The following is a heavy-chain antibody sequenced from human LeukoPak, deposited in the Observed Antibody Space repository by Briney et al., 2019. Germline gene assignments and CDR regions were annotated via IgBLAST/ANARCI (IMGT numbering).Heavy chain of an antibody. CDR1: GFTFGNAW. V-gene: IGHV3-15*04. J-gene: IGHJ3*02. CDR2: IESKTDGGTT. D-gene: IGHD3-10*01. CDR3: TTDPDGGEWFGDAFDI. Sequence: GGSLRLSCAASGFTFGNAWMSWVRQAPGKGLEWVGRIESKTDGGTTDYAAPVKGRFTISRDDSKNTLYLQMNSLKTEDTAVYYCTTDPDGGEWFGDAFDIWGQGTMVTVSS.